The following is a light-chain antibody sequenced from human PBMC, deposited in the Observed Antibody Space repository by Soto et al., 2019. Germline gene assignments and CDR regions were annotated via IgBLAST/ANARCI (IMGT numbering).Light chain of an antibody. CDR2: EVN. V-gene: IGLV2-14*01. Sequence: QSVLTQPASVSGSPGQSITISCTGTSSDIGGYNYVSWYQQHPGKAPKLVISEVNNRPSGVSHRFSGSKSGNTASLTISGLQAEDEADYYCSSYTSDTTWAIFGGGTKLTVL. CDR1: SSDIGGYNY. CDR3: SSYTSDTTWAI. J-gene: IGLJ2*01.